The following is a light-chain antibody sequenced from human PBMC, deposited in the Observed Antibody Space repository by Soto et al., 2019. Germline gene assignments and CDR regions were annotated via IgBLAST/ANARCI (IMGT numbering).Light chain of an antibody. CDR3: QKYSSVPV. CDR1: QGIRNF. Sequence: DIQMTPSPPSLSASVGDRVTITCRASQGIRNFVAWYQRKPGKAPKLLIYAASTLQSGVPSRFSGSGSGTDFTLTINSLQPEDVATYSCQKYSSVPVFGPGTKVEIK. J-gene: IGKJ3*01. V-gene: IGKV1-27*01. CDR2: AAS.